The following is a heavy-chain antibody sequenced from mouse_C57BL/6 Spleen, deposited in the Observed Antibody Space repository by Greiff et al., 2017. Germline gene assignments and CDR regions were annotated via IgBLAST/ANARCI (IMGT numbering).Heavy chain of an antibody. V-gene: IGHV1-53*01. Sequence: QVQLQQPGTELVKPGASVKLSCKASGYTFTSYWLHWVKQRPGQGLEWIGNINPSNGGTNYNEKFKSKATLTVDKSSSTAYMQLSSLTSEDSAIYYCASLLSPYYFDYWGQGTTLTVSS. CDR3: ASLLSPYYFDY. D-gene: IGHD2-1*01. CDR1: GYTFTSYW. CDR2: INPSNGGT. J-gene: IGHJ2*01.